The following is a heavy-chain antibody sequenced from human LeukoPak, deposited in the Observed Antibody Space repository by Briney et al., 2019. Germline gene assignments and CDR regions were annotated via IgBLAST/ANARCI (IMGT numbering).Heavy chain of an antibody. CDR3: AKDDQWLVPAEYFQH. CDR2: ISGSGGST. D-gene: IGHD6-19*01. Sequence: GGSQRLSCAAPGFTFSSYAMSWVRQAPGKGLEWVPAISGSGGSTYYADSVKGRFTISRDNSKNTLYLQMNSLRAEDTAVYYCAKDDQWLVPAEYFQHWGQGTLVTVSS. V-gene: IGHV3-23*01. J-gene: IGHJ1*01. CDR1: GFTFSSYA.